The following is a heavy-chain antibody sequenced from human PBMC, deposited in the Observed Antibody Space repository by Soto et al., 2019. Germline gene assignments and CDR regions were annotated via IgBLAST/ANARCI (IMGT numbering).Heavy chain of an antibody. V-gene: IGHV3-30*18. Sequence: WWSLRLSCSASVFTFSNYAMHWFRQAPGKGLEWVALTSYDGNNEYYTDSVKGRFTISRDNSKNTLFLQMNSPRPEDTAVYYCAKDKGVFNWATSYFDYWGQGALVTVSS. J-gene: IGHJ4*02. CDR1: VFTFSNYA. D-gene: IGHD1-1*01. CDR2: TSYDGNNE. CDR3: AKDKGVFNWATSYFDY.